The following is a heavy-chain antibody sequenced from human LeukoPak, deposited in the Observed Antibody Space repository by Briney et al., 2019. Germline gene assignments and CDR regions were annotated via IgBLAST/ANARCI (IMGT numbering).Heavy chain of an antibody. CDR2: ISGSGGST. D-gene: IGHD6-13*01. J-gene: IGHJ4*02. CDR3: AKGGYSGSWYPFDY. V-gene: IGHV3-23*01. Sequence: PGGSLRLSCAAPGFTFSSYAMSWVRQAPGKGLEWVSAISGSGGSTYYADSVKGRFTISRDNSKNTLYLQMNSLRAEDTAVYYCAKGGYSGSWYPFDYWGQGTLVTVSS. CDR1: GFTFSSYA.